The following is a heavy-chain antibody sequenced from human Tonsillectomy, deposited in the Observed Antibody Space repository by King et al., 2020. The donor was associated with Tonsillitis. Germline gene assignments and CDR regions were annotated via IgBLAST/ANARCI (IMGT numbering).Heavy chain of an antibody. CDR1: GFTFSSYA. J-gene: IGHJ6*02. CDR2: ISGSGGST. CDR3: AKSKAIAAAGKTPYYSYGMDV. D-gene: IGHD6-13*01. Sequence: VQLVESGGGLVQPGGSLRLSCAASGFTFSSYAMSWVRQAPGKGLEWVSAISGSGGSTYYADSVKGRFTISRDNSKNTMYLQMNSLRAEETAVYYCAKSKAIAAAGKTPYYSYGMDVWGQGTTVTVSS. V-gene: IGHV3-23*04.